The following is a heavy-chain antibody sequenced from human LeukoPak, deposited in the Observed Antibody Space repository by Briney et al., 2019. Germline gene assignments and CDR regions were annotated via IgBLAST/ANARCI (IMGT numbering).Heavy chain of an antibody. J-gene: IGHJ5*02. CDR3: ARHDGVGVGWLQLPYNWFDP. Sequence: KPSETLSLTCTVSGGSISSSSYYWGWIRQPPGKGLEWIGSIYYSGSTYYNPSLKSRVTISVDTSKNQFSLKLSSVTAADTAVYYCARHDGVGVGWLQLPYNWFDPWGQGTLVTVSS. CDR2: IYYSGST. CDR1: GGSISSSSYY. D-gene: IGHD5-24*01. V-gene: IGHV4-39*01.